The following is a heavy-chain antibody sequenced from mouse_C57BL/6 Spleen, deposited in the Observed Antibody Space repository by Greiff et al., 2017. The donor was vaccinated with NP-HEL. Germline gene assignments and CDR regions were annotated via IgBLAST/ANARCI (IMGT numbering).Heavy chain of an antibody. CDR3: ARSYYGNEDYFDY. V-gene: IGHV2-9-1*01. Sequence: VQLQQSGPGLVAPSQSLSITCTVSGFSLTSYAISWVRQPPGKGLEWLGVIWTGGGTNYNSALKSRLSISKDNSKSQVFLKMNSLQTDDTARYYCARSYYGNEDYFDYWGQGTTLTVSS. CDR2: IWTGGGT. D-gene: IGHD2-1*01. CDR1: GFSLTSYA. J-gene: IGHJ2*01.